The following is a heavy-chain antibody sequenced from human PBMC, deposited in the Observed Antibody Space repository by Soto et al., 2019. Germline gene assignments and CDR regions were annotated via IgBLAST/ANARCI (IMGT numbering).Heavy chain of an antibody. V-gene: IGHV1-24*01. Sequence: ASVKVSCKVSGYTLTELSMHWVRQAPGKGLEWMGGFDPEDGETIYAQKFQGRVTMTEDTSTDTAYMELSSLRSEDTAVYYCARSILVPAAPLLGGMDVWGQGTTVPVSS. CDR2: FDPEDGET. CDR3: ARSILVPAAPLLGGMDV. D-gene: IGHD2-2*01. CDR1: GYTLTELS. J-gene: IGHJ6*02.